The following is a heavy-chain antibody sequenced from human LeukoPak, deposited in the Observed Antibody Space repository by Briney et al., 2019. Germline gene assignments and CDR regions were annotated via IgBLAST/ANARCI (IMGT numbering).Heavy chain of an antibody. CDR3: ARGASSGWSLFDY. V-gene: IGHV3-48*03. CDR2: ISSSAATI. CDR1: GFIFRNYE. J-gene: IGHJ4*02. Sequence: PGGSLRLSCAASGFIFRNYEMNWVRQAPGKGLEWIAYISSSAATIYYADSVKGRFTISRDNAKNSLYLQMNTLRADDTAAYYCARGASSGWSLFDYWGQGNLVTVSS. D-gene: IGHD6-13*01.